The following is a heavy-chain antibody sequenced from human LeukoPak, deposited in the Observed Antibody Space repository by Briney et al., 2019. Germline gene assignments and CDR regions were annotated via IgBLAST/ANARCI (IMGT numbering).Heavy chain of an antibody. Sequence: SETLSLTCTVSGGSISSYYWSWIRQPPGKGLEWIGYIYYSGSTNYNPSLKSRVTISVDTSKNQFSLKLSSVTAADTAVYYCARVSRGGQKIAAAGRKARWFDPWGQGTLVTVSS. J-gene: IGHJ5*02. CDR2: IYYSGST. CDR3: ARVSRGGQKIAAAGRKARWFDP. CDR1: GGSISSYY. D-gene: IGHD6-13*01. V-gene: IGHV4-59*01.